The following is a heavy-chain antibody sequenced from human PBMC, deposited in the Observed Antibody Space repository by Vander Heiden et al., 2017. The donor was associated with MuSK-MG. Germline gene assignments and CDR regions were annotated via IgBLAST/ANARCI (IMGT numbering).Heavy chain of an antibody. CDR2: IRNKGDPYTT. Sequence: EVQLVESGGDLVQPGGSLRLPCAASGFTFCHYYMDWVRQAPGKGLECVGRIRNKGDPYTTEYAASVKGRFTISRDDSKNSLYLQMNSLRTEDTAVYYCARGPPGGVFGYWGQGTLVTVSS. CDR1: GFTFCHYY. D-gene: IGHD3-16*01. CDR3: ARGPPGGVFGY. J-gene: IGHJ4*02. V-gene: IGHV3-72*01.